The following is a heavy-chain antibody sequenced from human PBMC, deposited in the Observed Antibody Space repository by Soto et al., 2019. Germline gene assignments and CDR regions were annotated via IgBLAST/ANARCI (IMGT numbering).Heavy chain of an antibody. V-gene: IGHV3-30*18. CDR2: ISYDGSDK. J-gene: IGHJ1*01. CDR1: GFTFSSYG. D-gene: IGHD1-26*01. Sequence: QVQLVESGGGVVQPGRSLRLSCAASGFTFSSYGMHWVRQAPGKGLEWVAVISYDGSDKYYADSVKGRFTISRDNSNNTVDLEMGRLGGEDKAGYLCAKGVVGATTYFQHWGQGTLVTVSS. CDR3: AKGVVGATTYFQH.